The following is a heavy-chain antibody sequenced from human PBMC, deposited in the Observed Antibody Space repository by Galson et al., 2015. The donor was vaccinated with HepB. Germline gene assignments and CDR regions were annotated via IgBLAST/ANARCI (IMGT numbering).Heavy chain of an antibody. D-gene: IGHD3-10*01. CDR2: CSCDGSHK. Sequence: PLGLSGAAYAVAFRIYAMHWARQAPREGLECVAVCSCDGSHKLFAASVTARYTIPRDNSKKTLDLQMNSLRAEDTAVYYCARDRLRLRGVTFAFNIWGQGTMVTVSS. V-gene: IGHV3-30-3*01. J-gene: IGHJ3*02. CDR1: AVAFRIYA. CDR3: ARDRLRLRGVTFAFNI.